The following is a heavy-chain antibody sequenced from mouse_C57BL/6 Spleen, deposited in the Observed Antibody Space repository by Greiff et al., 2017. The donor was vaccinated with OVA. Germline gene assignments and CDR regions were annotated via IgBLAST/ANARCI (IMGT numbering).Heavy chain of an antibody. Sequence: VKLQQSGAELVRPGTSVKVSCKASGYAFTNYLIEWVKQRPGQGLEWIGVINPGSGGTNYNEKFKGKATLTADKSSSTAYMQLSSLTSEDSAVYFCARSSFITTVVADYWGQGTTLTVSS. V-gene: IGHV1-54*01. D-gene: IGHD1-1*01. CDR1: GYAFTNYL. CDR3: ARSSFITTVVADY. CDR2: INPGSGGT. J-gene: IGHJ2*01.